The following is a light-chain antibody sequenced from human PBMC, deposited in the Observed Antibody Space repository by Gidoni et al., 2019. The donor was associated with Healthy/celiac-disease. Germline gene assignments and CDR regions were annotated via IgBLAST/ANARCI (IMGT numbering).Light chain of an antibody. CDR1: SSDVGGYNS. Sequence: GQSITISCTGTSSDVGGYNSVSWYQQHPGKAPKLMIYEVSNRPSGVSNRFSGSKSGNTASLTISGLQAEDEADYYCSSYTSSSTRVFGGGTKLTVL. V-gene: IGLV2-14*01. CDR3: SSYTSSSTRV. J-gene: IGLJ2*01. CDR2: EVS.